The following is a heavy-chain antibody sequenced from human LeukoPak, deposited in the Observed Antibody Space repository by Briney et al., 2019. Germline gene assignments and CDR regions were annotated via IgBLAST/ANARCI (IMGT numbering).Heavy chain of an antibody. V-gene: IGHV3-21*01. CDR2: IGSSSSYI. J-gene: IGHJ4*02. D-gene: IGHD1-26*01. CDR3: ARVISGSYYFDY. Sequence: GGSLRLSCTASGFTFSSYSMNWVRQAPGKGLEWVSSIGSSSSYIYYADSVKGRFTISRDNAKNSLYLQMNSLRAEDTAVYYCARVISGSYYFDYWGQGTLVTVSS. CDR1: GFTFSSYS.